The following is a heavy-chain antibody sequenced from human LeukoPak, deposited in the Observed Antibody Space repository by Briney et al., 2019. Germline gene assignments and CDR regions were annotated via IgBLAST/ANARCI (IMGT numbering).Heavy chain of an antibody. CDR2: ISSSGSYI. J-gene: IGHJ4*02. Sequence: PGGSLRLSPAASGFTFCSYIVNWVRQAPGKGLEWVSSISSSGSYIYYADSVKGRFTISRDNAKNSLNLQINSLRAEDTAVYYCARASGVQACARLEYLGQGQVVIVSS. CDR3: ARASGVQACARLEY. CDR1: GFTFCSYI. V-gene: IGHV3-21*01. D-gene: IGHD3-10*01.